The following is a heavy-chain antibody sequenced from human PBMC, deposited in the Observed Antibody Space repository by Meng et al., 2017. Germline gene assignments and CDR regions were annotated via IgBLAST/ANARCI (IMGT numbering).Heavy chain of an antibody. CDR1: GFSFRSYA. CDR3: ARDHGPIDY. J-gene: IGHJ4*02. V-gene: IGHV3-30*01. CDR2: ISYDGSNK. Sequence: VQLVGSGGGVGRHGRSRSLSWAASGFSFRSYARHWVRQAPGKGLEWVAVISYDGSNKYYADFVKGPFTISRDNSKNTLYLQMNSLRAEDTAVYYCARDHGPIDYWGQGTLVTVSS.